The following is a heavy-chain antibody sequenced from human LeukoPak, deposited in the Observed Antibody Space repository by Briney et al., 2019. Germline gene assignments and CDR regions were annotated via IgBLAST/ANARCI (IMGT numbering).Heavy chain of an antibody. CDR3: AKGELHFNTCSFDY. Sequence: GGSLRLSCAASGFTFSSYAMSWVRQAPGKGLEWVSAISGSGGSTYYADSVKGRFTISRDNSRNTLYLQMDSLKTEDTAVYYCAKGELHFNTCSFDYWGQGTLVTVSS. J-gene: IGHJ4*02. D-gene: IGHD1-26*01. CDR2: ISGSGGST. CDR1: GFTFSSYA. V-gene: IGHV3-23*01.